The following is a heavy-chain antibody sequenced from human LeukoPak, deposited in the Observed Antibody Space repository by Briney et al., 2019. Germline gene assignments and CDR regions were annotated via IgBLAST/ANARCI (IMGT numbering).Heavy chain of an antibody. V-gene: IGHV4-34*01. CDR2: IYYSGST. J-gene: IGHJ4*02. CDR1: GVSFSGYY. CDR3: ARIIVGATTPFDY. Sequence: SETLSLTCAVYGVSFSGYYWGWLRQPPGKGLEWIGSIYYSGSTYYNPSLKSRVTISVDTSKNQFSLKLSSVTAADTAVYYCARIIVGATTPFDYWGQGTLVTVSS. D-gene: IGHD1-26*01.